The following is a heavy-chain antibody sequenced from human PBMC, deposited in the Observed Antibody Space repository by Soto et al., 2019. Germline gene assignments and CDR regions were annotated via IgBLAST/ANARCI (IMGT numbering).Heavy chain of an antibody. Sequence: SLRLSCAASGFTLSSYAMHWVRQAPGKGLEWVALISYDGSDKDYADSVKGRFTISRDNSRNTLFLQMNSLRAEDTAVYYCARDYYKYYDSSGYYRPPAYWGQGPLVTVSS. CDR3: ARDYYKYYDSSGYYRPPAY. D-gene: IGHD3-22*01. V-gene: IGHV3-30-3*01. CDR1: GFTLSSYA. J-gene: IGHJ4*02. CDR2: ISYDGSDK.